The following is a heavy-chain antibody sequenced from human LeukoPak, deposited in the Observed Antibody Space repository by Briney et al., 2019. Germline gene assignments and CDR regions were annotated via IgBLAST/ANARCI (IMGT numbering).Heavy chain of an antibody. D-gene: IGHD3-9*01. CDR3: ASNSLTRAKGTDY. CDR2: ISSSGSTI. Sequence: GGSLRLSCAASGFTFSSYAMSWVRQAPGKGLEWVSYISSSGSTIYYADSVEGRFTISRDNAKNSLFLQMDSLRVEDTAVYYCASNSLTRAKGTDYWGQGTLVTVSS. J-gene: IGHJ4*02. V-gene: IGHV3-48*04. CDR1: GFTFSSYA.